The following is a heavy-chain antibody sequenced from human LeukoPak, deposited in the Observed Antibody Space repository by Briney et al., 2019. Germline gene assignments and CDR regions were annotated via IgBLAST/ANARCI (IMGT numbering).Heavy chain of an antibody. CDR3: ARDGRWLQFDRGIYYLDY. CDR1: GGTFSSYA. J-gene: IGHJ4*02. Sequence: SVKVSCKASGGTFSSYAISWVRQAPGQGLEWMGGIIPIFGTANYAQKFQGRVTITADESTSTAYMELSSLRSEDTAVYYCARDGRWLQFDRGIYYLDYWGQGTLVTVSS. V-gene: IGHV1-69*13. D-gene: IGHD5-24*01. CDR2: IIPIFGTA.